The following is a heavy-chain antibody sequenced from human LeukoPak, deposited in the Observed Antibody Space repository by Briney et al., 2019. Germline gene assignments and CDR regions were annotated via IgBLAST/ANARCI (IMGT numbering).Heavy chain of an antibody. CDR1: GGSISSYY. J-gene: IGHJ4*02. CDR3: TRDRGGSGIDY. V-gene: IGHV4-59*01. CDR2: IYYSGST. D-gene: IGHD3-10*01. Sequence: SETLSLTCTVSGGSISSYYWSWLRQPPGKGLEWIGYIYYSGSTNYNPSLKSRVTISVDTSKNQFSLKLSSVTAADTAVYYCTRDRGGSGIDYWGQGTLVTVSS.